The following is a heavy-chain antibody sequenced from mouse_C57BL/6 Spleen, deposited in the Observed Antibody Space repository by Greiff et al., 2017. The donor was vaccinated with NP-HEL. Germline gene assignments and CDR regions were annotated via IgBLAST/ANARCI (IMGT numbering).Heavy chain of an antibody. J-gene: IGHJ4*01. CDR1: GYTFTSYW. V-gene: IGHV1-69*01. D-gene: IGHD2-1*01. CDR2: IDPSDSYT. Sequence: VQLQQPGAELVMPGASVKLSCKASGYTFTSYWMHWVKQRPGQGLEWIGEIDPSDSYTNYNQKFKGKSTLTVDKSSSTAYMQLSSLTSEHSAVYYCARRGNYEGNAMDYWGQGTSVTVSS. CDR3: ARRGNYEGNAMDY.